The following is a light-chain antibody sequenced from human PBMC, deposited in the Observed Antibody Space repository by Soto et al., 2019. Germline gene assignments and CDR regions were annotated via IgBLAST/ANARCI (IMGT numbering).Light chain of an antibody. Sequence: ELVLTQSPGTLSLSPGERATLSCRASQSVTSGYLGWYQQKPGQAPRLLIFGPSSRATGIPDRFSGGGSGTDFTLTISRLEPEDFAVYFCQQYGSSTPTFGQGTKLDI. CDR2: GPS. CDR1: QSVTSGY. V-gene: IGKV3-20*01. CDR3: QQYGSSTPT. J-gene: IGKJ1*01.